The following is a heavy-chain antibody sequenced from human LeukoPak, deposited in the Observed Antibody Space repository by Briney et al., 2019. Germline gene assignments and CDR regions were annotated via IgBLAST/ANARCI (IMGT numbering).Heavy chain of an antibody. CDR2: IRSKPNSYAT. CDR3: TTREDTAMVAFDY. CDR1: GFTFSGSA. V-gene: IGHV3-73*01. D-gene: IGHD5-18*01. J-gene: IGHJ4*02. Sequence: PGGSLRLSCAASGFTFSGSAMHWVRQASGKGLEWVGRIRSKPNSYATVYAASVKGRFTISRDDSKNTAYLQMNSLKTEDTAVYYCTTREDTAMVAFDYWGQGTLVTVSS.